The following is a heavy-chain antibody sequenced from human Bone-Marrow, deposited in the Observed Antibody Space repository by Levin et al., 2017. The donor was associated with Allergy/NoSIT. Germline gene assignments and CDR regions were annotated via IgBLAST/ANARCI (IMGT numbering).Heavy chain of an antibody. CDR1: GFTFSSYA. D-gene: IGHD3-3*01. V-gene: IGHV3-23*01. CDR2: IGGSGFSK. J-gene: IGHJ6*02. CDR3: AKVDREYYDFWSGPQGYYYGMDV. Sequence: EASVKVSCAASGFTFSSYAMNWVRQAPGKGLEWVSVIGGSGFSKYYADSVKGRLTISRDNSKNTLYLQINSLRAEDTAVYYCAKVDREYYDFWSGPQGYYYGMDVWGQGTTVTVSS.